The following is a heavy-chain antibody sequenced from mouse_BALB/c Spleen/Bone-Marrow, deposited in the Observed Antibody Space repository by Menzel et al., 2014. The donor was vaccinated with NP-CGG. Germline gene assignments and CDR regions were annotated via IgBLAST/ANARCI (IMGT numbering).Heavy chain of an antibody. CDR2: IDPENGDT. D-gene: IGHD2-1*01. V-gene: IGHV14-1*02. CDR3: SSGTYGNYFDY. Sequence: EVQLQQSGAELVRPGALVKLSCKASGFNIKGYYVHWMKQRPEQGLEWIDPENGDTIYELTFQGKASITADTSSNTAYLQLSRLTSEDTAVYFCSSGTYGNYFDYWGQGTTLTVSS. J-gene: IGHJ2*01. CDR1: GFNIKGYY.